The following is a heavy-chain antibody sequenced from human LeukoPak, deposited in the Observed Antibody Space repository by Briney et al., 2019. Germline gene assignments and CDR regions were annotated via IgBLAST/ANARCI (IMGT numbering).Heavy chain of an antibody. D-gene: IGHD4-17*01. CDR3: ARGYGDIEY. Sequence: SETLSLTCAVSGYSISSYYWSWIRQPAGKGLEWIGRIYASGSTNANPSLKSRVAMSVATSKNQFSLRLTSVTAADRAVYYCARGYGDIEYWGQGILVTVSS. CDR1: GYSISSYY. CDR2: IYASGST. V-gene: IGHV4-4*07. J-gene: IGHJ4*02.